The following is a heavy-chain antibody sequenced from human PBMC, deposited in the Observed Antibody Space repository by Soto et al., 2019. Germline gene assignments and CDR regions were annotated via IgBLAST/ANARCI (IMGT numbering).Heavy chain of an antibody. CDR2: IYHGDSDT. CDR3: ARLAPTVTTYFDY. D-gene: IGHD4-17*01. CDR1: GYSCTRYW. J-gene: IGHJ4*02. Sequence: GESLKISCKGSGYSCTRYWMGWVRQMPGKGLEWMGIIYHGDSDTRYSPSFQGQVTISADKSISTAYLQWSSLKASDTAMYYCARLAPTVTTYFDYWGQGTLVTVSS. V-gene: IGHV5-51*01.